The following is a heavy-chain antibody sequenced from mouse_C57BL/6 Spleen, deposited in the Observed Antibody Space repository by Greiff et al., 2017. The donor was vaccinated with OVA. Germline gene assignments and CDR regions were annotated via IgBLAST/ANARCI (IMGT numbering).Heavy chain of an antibody. V-gene: IGHV1-53*01. D-gene: IGHD2-2*01. CDR1: GYTFTSYW. CDR3: ARDYGYDEDAMDY. Sequence: VQLQQPGTELVKPGASVKLYCKASGYTFTSYWMHWVKQRPGQGLEWIGNINPSNGGTNYNEKFKSKDTLTGDTSSSTSYMQLSSLTSEDSAVYYCARDYGYDEDAMDYWGQGTSVTVSS. J-gene: IGHJ4*01. CDR2: INPSNGGT.